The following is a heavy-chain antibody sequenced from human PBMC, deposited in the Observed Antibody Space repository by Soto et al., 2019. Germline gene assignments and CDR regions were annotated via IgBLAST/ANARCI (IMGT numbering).Heavy chain of an antibody. Sequence: SETLSLTCTVSGGSITNYYWSWIRQPPGKGLEWIGYIYYSGITNYNPSLKSRVTISVDTSKNQFSLKLSSVTAADTAVYYCVKGGSSKFDPWGQGTLVTVSS. J-gene: IGHJ5*02. CDR3: VKGGSSKFDP. V-gene: IGHV4-59*01. CDR1: GGSITNYY. CDR2: IYYSGIT. D-gene: IGHD1-26*01.